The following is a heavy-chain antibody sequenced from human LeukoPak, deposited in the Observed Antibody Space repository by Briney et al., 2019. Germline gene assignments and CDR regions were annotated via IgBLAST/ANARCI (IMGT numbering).Heavy chain of an antibody. Sequence: SETLSLTCAVSGYSISSGYYWGWIRQPPGKGLEWIGSIYHSGSTYYNPSLKSRVTISVDTSKNQFSLKLSSVTAADTAVYYCARLDTVIISCDYRGQGTLVTVSS. CDR1: GYSISSGYY. CDR3: ARLDTVIISCDY. CDR2: IYHSGST. V-gene: IGHV4-38-2*01. D-gene: IGHD4-11*01. J-gene: IGHJ4*02.